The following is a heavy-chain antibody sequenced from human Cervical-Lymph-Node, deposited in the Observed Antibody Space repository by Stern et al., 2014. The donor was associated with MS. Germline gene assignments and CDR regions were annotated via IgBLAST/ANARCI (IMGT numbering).Heavy chain of an antibody. CDR2: EWMEGRSA. V-gene: IGHV3-33*01. J-gene: IGHJ4*02. CDR3: ARGHIPYAYNYLFDY. Sequence: VQLVESGGGVVQPGTSLRLSCAASGFTFSSYGMHWVRQAPGKGREWGALEWMEGRSAYHTNSGRGRFTNSRKNSKNSLSLQMNSLTAEDTAVYYCARGHIPYAYNYLFDYWGQGTLVTVSS. D-gene: IGHD5-24*01. CDR1: GFTFSSYG.